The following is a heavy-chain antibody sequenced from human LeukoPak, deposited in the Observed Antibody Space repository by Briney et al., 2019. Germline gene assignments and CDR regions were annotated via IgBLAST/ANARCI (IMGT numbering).Heavy chain of an antibody. Sequence: PGGSLRLSCAASGFTFSSYAMYWVRQAPGKGLEWVAVISYDGSNKYYADSVKGRFTISRDNSKNTLYLQMNSLRAEDTAVYYCARDPPSYYYDSSGPQKPDYWGQGTLVTVSS. CDR2: ISYDGSNK. D-gene: IGHD3-22*01. CDR1: GFTFSSYA. V-gene: IGHV3-30-3*01. CDR3: ARDPPSYYYDSSGPQKPDY. J-gene: IGHJ4*02.